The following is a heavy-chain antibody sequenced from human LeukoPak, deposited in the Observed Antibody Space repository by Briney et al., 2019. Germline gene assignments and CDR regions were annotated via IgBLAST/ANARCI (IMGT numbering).Heavy chain of an antibody. CDR2: ISSSSSYI. V-gene: IGHV3-21*01. D-gene: IGHD6-19*01. CDR1: GFTFSSYS. Sequence: GGSLRLSCAASGFTFSSYSMNWVRQAPGKGLEWVSSISSSSSYIYYADSVKGRFTISRDNAKNSLYLQMNSLRAEDTAVYYCARAGSIAVAGFDYWGQETLVTVSS. CDR3: ARAGSIAVAGFDY. J-gene: IGHJ4*02.